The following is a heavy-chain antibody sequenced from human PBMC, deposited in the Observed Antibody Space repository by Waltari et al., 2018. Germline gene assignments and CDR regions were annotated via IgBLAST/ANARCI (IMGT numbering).Heavy chain of an antibody. J-gene: IGHJ4*02. CDR3: ARAMTTVTTPFDY. CDR1: GFTFSSYW. D-gene: IGHD4-4*01. Sequence: EVQLVESGGGLVQPGGSLRLSCAASGFTFSSYWMSWVRKAPGKGLEWVANIKQDGSEKYYVDSVKGRFTISRDNAKNSLYLQMNSLRAEDTAVYYCARAMTTVTTPFDYWGQGTLVTVSS. V-gene: IGHV3-7*01. CDR2: IKQDGSEK.